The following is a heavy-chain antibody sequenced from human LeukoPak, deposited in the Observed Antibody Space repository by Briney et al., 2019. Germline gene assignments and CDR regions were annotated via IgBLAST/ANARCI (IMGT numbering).Heavy chain of an antibody. J-gene: IGHJ5*02. CDR2: INHSGST. CDR1: GGSFSGYY. D-gene: IGHD6-13*01. V-gene: IGHV4-34*01. Sequence: SETLSLTCAVYGGSFSGYYWSWIRQPPGKGLEWIGEINHSGSTNYNPSLKSRVTISVDTSKNQFSLKLSSVTAADTAVYYCARCGLKTGIAAAGTRRAKNWFDPWGQGTLVTVSS. CDR3: ARCGLKTGIAAAGTRRAKNWFDP.